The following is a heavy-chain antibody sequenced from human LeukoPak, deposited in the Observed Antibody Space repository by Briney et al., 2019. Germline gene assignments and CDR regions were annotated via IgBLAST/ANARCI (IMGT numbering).Heavy chain of an antibody. CDR1: GFTFSSYS. Sequence: PGGSLRLSCAASGFTFSSYSVNWVRQAPGKGLEWVSSISSSSSYIYYADSVKGRFTISRDNAKNSLYLRMNSLRAEDTAVYYCAGEASPGPTWFDPWAREPWSPSPQ. CDR2: ISSSSSYI. CDR3: AGEASPGPTWFDP. V-gene: IGHV3-21*01. J-gene: IGHJ5*02.